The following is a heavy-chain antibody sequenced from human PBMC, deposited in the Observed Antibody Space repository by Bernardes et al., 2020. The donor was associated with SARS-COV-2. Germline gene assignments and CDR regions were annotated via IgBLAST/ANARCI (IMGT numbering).Heavy chain of an antibody. V-gene: IGHV4-4*02. CDR1: GVSIVTANW. CDR3: ARANFLNYYDSSAYQYFQD. CDR2: IYHGGST. Sequence: ETLSLTCAVSGVSIVTANWWSWVRQAPGKGLEWIGQIYHGGSTDYNPSLKSRVTISVDKSKNHFSLRLSSVAAADTAVYYCARANFLNYYDSSAYQYFQDWGQGTLVTVSS. J-gene: IGHJ1*01. D-gene: IGHD3-22*01.